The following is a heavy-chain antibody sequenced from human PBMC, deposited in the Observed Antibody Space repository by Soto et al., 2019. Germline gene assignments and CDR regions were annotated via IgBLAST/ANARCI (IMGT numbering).Heavy chain of an antibody. CDR1: GFTFRSYD. J-gene: IGHJ3*02. CDR2: IKQDGSEK. V-gene: IGHV3-7*03. Sequence: PGGSLRLSCAASGFTFRSYDMHWVRQAAGRGLEWVANIKQDGSEKNYVESVKARFTISRDNAKNSVYLQMNSLRAEDTAVYYCARATIFSAFDMWGQGTMVTVSS. D-gene: IGHD3-3*01. CDR3: ARATIFSAFDM.